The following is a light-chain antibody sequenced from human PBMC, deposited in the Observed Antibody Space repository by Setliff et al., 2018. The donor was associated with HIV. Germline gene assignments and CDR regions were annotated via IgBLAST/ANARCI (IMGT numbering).Light chain of an antibody. CDR2: EVS. V-gene: IGLV2-14*01. CDR3: SSYTITSTLV. J-gene: IGLJ2*01. CDR1: SSDVSGYNY. Sequence: QSVLTQPASVSGSPGLSITISCTGTSSDVSGYNYVSWYQQHPDKAPKLMIYEVSNRPSGVSNRFSGSKSGNTASLTISGLQAEDEADYYCSSYTITSTLVFGGGTKVTVL.